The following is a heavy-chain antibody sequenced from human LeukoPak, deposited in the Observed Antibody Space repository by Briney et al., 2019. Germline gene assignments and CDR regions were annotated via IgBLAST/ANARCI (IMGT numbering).Heavy chain of an antibody. CDR2: IKHDGSER. Sequence: GGPLRLSCAASGFTFTRYWMTWVRQAPGKGLEWVANIKHDGSERDYVDSVKGRFTISRDNAKNSVYLQMNSLRAEDTAVYYCARQAYGSHFDAFDIWAKGQWSPSLQ. V-gene: IGHV3-7*01. J-gene: IGHJ3*02. CDR1: GFTFTRYW. D-gene: IGHD3-22*01. CDR3: ARQAYGSHFDAFDI.